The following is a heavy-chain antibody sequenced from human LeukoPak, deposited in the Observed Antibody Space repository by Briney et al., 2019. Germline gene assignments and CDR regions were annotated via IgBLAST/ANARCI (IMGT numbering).Heavy chain of an antibody. CDR2: ISSGGSTT. J-gene: IGHJ4*02. CDR1: GFTFSDHY. D-gene: IGHD6-6*01. V-gene: IGHV3-11*01. Sequence: GGSLRLSCAASGFTFSDHYMSWIRQAPGKGLECVSYISSGGSTTYYTDSVKGRFTISRGNGKNALYLQMNSLRAEDAAVYYCAREIAADRGFDSWGQGTLVTVSS. CDR3: AREIAADRGFDS.